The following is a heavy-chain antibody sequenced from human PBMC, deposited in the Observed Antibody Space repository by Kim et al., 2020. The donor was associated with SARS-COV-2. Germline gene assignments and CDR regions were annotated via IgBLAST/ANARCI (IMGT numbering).Heavy chain of an antibody. CDR3: VREPAN. CDR2: SDGSSM. J-gene: IGHJ4*02. Sequence: SDGSSMRYADSVNGRFSISRDNAKKSLSLQMNSLTPEATAVYYCVREPANWGQGTLVTVSS. V-gene: IGHV3-11*01.